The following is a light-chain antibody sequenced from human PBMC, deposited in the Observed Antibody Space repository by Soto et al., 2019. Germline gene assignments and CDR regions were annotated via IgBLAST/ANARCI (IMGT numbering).Light chain of an antibody. CDR1: RSLLYDSNNKNY. CDR3: QQYYTTPRT. Sequence: DIVMTQSPDSLAVSLGETATINCKSSRSLLYDSNNKNYLAWFQQKPGQPPRPLLYWASTRESGVPDRFSGSGSGTDFTLTISNLQAEDVAVYYCQQYYTTPRTFGQGTKLEIK. CDR2: WAS. J-gene: IGKJ2*01. V-gene: IGKV4-1*01.